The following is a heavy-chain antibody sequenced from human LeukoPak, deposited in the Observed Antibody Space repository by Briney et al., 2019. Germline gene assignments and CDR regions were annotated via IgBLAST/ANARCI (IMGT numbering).Heavy chain of an antibody. CDR2: ISGSGGST. D-gene: IGHD5-18*01. Sequence: GGSLRLSCAASGFTFSSYAMSWVRQAPGKGLEWVSAISGSGGSTYYADSVKGRFTISRDNAKNSLYLQMNSLRAEDTAVYYCARWRYSYGYEEFDYWGQGTLVTVSS. CDR1: GFTFSSYA. J-gene: IGHJ4*02. V-gene: IGHV3-23*01. CDR3: ARWRYSYGYEEFDY.